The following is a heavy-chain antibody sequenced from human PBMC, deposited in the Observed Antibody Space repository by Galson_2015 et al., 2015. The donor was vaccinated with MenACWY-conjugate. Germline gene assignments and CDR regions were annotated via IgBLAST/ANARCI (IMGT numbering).Heavy chain of an antibody. Sequence: SLRLSCAASGFTFSTYSMNWVRQAPGKGLEWVSSIYSSSSYIYYADSVKGRFTISRDNAKNSLYLQMNSLRAEDTAVYYCARGPPSGWPGTVDYWGQGTLVTVSS. CDR3: ARGPPSGWPGTVDY. CDR1: GFTFSTYS. D-gene: IGHD6-19*01. V-gene: IGHV3-21*01. J-gene: IGHJ4*02. CDR2: IYSSSSYI.